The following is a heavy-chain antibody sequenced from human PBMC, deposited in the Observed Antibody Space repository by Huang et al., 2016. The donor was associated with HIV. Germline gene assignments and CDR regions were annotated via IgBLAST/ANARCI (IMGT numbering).Heavy chain of an antibody. V-gene: IGHV1-18*04. Sequence: QVQLVQSGTEAKKPGASVKVSCKASGYTFSRYGISWVRQAPGQRLEWMGWISAYNANTKYAQSLQDRITMTTETSTNIAYMELRNLKSDDAAVYYCARDVPFHYYDSRGWDLWGQGTLVTVSS. D-gene: IGHD3-22*01. CDR2: ISAYNANT. J-gene: IGHJ5*02. CDR1: GYTFSRYG. CDR3: ARDVPFHYYDSRGWDL.